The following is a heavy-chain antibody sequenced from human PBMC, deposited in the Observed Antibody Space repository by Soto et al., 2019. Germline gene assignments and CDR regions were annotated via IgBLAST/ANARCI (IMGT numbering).Heavy chain of an antibody. CDR1: GFTFSRYA. CDR2: ISGSGGST. D-gene: IGHD3-3*01. CDR3: AKGGNGFVFHILRFLAWHSDI. J-gene: IGHJ3*02. V-gene: IGHV3-23*01. Sequence: GESLRVSWAASGFTFSRYAMSGVRQAPGKGLEWVSAISGSGGSTYYADSVKGRFTISRDNSKNTLYLQMNSLRAEDTAVYYCAKGGNGFVFHILRFLAWHSDIRCKGLMVTV.